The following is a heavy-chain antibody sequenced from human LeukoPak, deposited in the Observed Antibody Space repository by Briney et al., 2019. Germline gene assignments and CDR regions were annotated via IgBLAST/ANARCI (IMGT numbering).Heavy chain of an antibody. J-gene: IGHJ4*02. D-gene: IGHD3-9*01. V-gene: IGHV3-23*01. Sequence: GGSLRLSCAASGFTFSSYAMSWVRQAPGKGLEWVSAISGSGGSTYYADSVKGRFTISRDNSKNTLYLQMNSLRAEDTAVYYCAKDGDILTGYPLYYFDYWGQGTLVTASS. CDR3: AKDGDILTGYPLYYFDY. CDR2: ISGSGGST. CDR1: GFTFSSYA.